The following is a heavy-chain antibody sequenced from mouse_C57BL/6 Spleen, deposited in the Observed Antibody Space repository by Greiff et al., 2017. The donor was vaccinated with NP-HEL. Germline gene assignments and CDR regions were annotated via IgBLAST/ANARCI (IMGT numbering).Heavy chain of an antibody. D-gene: IGHD2-12*01. CDR2: IGPGSGST. Sequence: QVQLQQSGAELVKPGASVKISCKASGYTFTDYYINWVKQRPGQGLEWIGKIGPGSGSTYYNQKFKDKATLTADKSSSTAYMQLSSLTYEDSAVYYCARPYYTSFAYWGQGTLVTVSA. CDR1: GYTFTDYY. V-gene: IGHV1-77*01. CDR3: ARPYYTSFAY. J-gene: IGHJ3*01.